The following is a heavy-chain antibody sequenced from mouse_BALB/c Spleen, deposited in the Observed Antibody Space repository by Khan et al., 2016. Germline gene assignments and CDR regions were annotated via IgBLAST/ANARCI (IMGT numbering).Heavy chain of an antibody. Sequence: EVELVESGGGLVKPGGSLKLSCAASGFTFRNYAMSWVRQTPETRLEWVASISTGDSTYYGDSVKGRFTISRDHARNILYLKMSSLRFEDTAMFYCAREYYGNYGDYFDYWGQGTTLTVSS. CDR3: AREYYGNYGDYFDY. CDR1: GFTFRNYA. J-gene: IGHJ2*01. V-gene: IGHV5-6-5*01. D-gene: IGHD2-1*01. CDR2: ISTGDST.